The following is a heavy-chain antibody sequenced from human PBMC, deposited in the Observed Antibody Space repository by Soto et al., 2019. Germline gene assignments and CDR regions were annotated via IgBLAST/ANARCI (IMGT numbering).Heavy chain of an antibody. CDR3: AREGQLGY. Sequence: QVQLVQPGAEVKKPGASVKVSCQASGYTFSNYGFSWVRQAPGQGLEWMGWISGYNGKTNYAERLQGRVTMTTDTSTSTAYRELKSLRYDDTAVYYCAREGQLGYWGQGTPVTVSS. D-gene: IGHD6-6*01. J-gene: IGHJ4*02. V-gene: IGHV1-18*01. CDR2: ISGYNGKT. CDR1: GYTFSNYG.